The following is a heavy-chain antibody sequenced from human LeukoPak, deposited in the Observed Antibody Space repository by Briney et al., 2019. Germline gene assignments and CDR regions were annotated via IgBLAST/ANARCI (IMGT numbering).Heavy chain of an antibody. CDR1: GGSINGYY. CDR3: ARDRSSSYTRDWFDP. V-gene: IGHV4-4*07. J-gene: IGHJ5*02. Sequence: SETLSLTCTVSGGSINGYYWSWIRQPAGKGLEWIGRIYNSESINYNPFLKSRVTMSIHTSKSQFSLKLNSVTAADTAVYYCARDRSSSYTRDWFDPWGQGALVTVSS. CDR2: IYNSESI. D-gene: IGHD6-13*01.